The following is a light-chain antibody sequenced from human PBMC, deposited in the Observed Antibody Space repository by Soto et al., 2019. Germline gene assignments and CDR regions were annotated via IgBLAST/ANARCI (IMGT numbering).Light chain of an antibody. J-gene: IGKJ1*01. CDR2: AAS. CDR3: QQSYSYSTPPT. V-gene: IGKV1-39*01. CDR1: QSIGRY. Sequence: DIQMTQSPSSLSASVGDRVIITCRASQSIGRYLNWYQQRPGKAPKLLIYAASSLQSGVPSRFSGSGSGTDFTLTISSLQPEDFATYSCQQSYSYSTPPTFGQGTKVEIK.